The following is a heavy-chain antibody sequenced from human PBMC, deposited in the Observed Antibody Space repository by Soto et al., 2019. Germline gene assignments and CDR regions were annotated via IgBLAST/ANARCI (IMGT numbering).Heavy chain of an antibody. J-gene: IGHJ6*03. CDR2: MNPNSGNT. D-gene: IGHD3-3*01. Sequence: SVKVSCKASGYTFTSYDINWVRQATGQGLEWMGWMNPNSGNTGYAQKFQGRVTMTRNTSISTAYMELSSLRSEDTAVYYCARGCRSLDTHTLIYYYYMDVWGKGTTVTVSS. V-gene: IGHV1-8*01. CDR3: ARGCRSLDTHTLIYYYYMDV. CDR1: GYTFTSYD.